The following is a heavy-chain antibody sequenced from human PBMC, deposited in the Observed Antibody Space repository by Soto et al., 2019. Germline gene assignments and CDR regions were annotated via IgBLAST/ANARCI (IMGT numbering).Heavy chain of an antibody. Sequence: SETLSLTCTVSGGSISSVDYYWSWIRQPPGKGLEWIGYIYYSGSTYYNPSLKSRVTISVDTSKNQFSLKLSSVTAADTAVYYCARGYYDSSGYFDPRPFDYWGQGTLVTVSS. CDR1: GGSISSVDYY. D-gene: IGHD3-22*01. CDR3: ARGYYDSSGYFDPRPFDY. J-gene: IGHJ4*02. V-gene: IGHV4-30-4*01. CDR2: IYYSGST.